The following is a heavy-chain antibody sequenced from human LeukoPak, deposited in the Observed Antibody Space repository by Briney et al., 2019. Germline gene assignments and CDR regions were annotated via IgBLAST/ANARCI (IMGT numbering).Heavy chain of an antibody. CDR2: IIPIFGTA. D-gene: IGHD6-19*01. V-gene: IGHV1-69*13. CDR3: ATQRYSRGWHGRFDY. CDR1: GGTFSSYA. J-gene: IGHJ4*02. Sequence: SVKVSCKASGGTFSSYAISWVRQAPGQGLEWMGGIIPIFGTANYAQKFQGRVTITADESTSTAYMELSSLRSEDTAVYYCATQRYSRGWHGRFDYWGQGTLVTVSA.